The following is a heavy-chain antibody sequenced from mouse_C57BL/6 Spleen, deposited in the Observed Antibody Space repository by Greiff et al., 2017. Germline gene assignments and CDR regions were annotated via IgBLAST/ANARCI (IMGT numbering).Heavy chain of an antibody. Sequence: EVKLQESGPGLVKPSQSLSLTCSVTGYSITSGYYWNWIRQFPGNKLEWMGYISYDGSNNYNPSLNNRISITRDTSKNQFFLKLNSLTTEDTATYYCAREGWLLPYYAMDYWGQGTSVTVSS. V-gene: IGHV3-6*01. J-gene: IGHJ4*01. CDR1: GYSITSGYY. CDR3: AREGWLLPYYAMDY. CDR2: ISYDGSN. D-gene: IGHD2-3*01.